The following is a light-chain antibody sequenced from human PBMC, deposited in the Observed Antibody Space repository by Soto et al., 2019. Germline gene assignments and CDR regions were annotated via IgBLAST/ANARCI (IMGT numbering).Light chain of an antibody. Sequence: QAVVTQEPSLTVSPVGTVTLTCASSTGAVTSGYYPNWFQQKPGQAPRALIYNTNNKHSWTPARFSGSLLGGKAALTLSGVQPEDEAEYYCLLYYGGARVFGGGTKLTVL. CDR3: LLYYGGARV. CDR1: TGAVTSGYY. CDR2: NTN. V-gene: IGLV7-43*01. J-gene: IGLJ2*01.